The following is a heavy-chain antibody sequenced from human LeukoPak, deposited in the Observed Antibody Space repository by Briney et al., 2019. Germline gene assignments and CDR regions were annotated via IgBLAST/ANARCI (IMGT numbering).Heavy chain of an antibody. CDR3: VKDSPPRYSGSPPAY. CDR1: GFTFGSYW. D-gene: IGHD1-26*01. V-gene: IGHV3-74*01. J-gene: IGHJ4*02. CDR2: INNDGSNT. Sequence: PGGSLRLSCAASGFTFGSYWMQWVRQTPEKGLVWVAHINNDGSNTIYVDSVKGRFTISRDNAKNSLYLQMNSLRADDTAVYYCVKDSPPRYSGSPPAYWGQGTLVTVSS.